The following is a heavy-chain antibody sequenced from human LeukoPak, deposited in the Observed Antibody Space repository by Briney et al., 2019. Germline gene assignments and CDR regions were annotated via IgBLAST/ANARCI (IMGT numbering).Heavy chain of an antibody. J-gene: IGHJ6*03. V-gene: IGHV1-2*02. Sequence: ASVKVSCKASGYTFTGYYMHWVRQAPGQGLEWMGWINPNSGGTNYAEKFQGRVTMTRDTSISTAHMELSRLRSDDTAVYYCARARSDDYYDSSGYYYYYYYYMDVWGKGTTVTISS. CDR1: GYTFTGYY. CDR3: ARARSDDYYDSSGYYYYYYYYMDV. CDR2: INPNSGGT. D-gene: IGHD3-22*01.